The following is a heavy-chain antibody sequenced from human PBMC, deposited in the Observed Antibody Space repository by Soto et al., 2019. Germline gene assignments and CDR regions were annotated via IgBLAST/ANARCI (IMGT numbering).Heavy chain of an antibody. Sequence: QVQLVQSGAEVKKPGASVKVSCKASGYAFTSYAMHWVHQAPGQRLEWMGWINAGNGNTKYSQKFQGRVTITRDTSASTAYMELSSLTSEDTAVYYCAREEGYCSGGSCYSGVIDYWGQGTLVTVSS. CDR3: AREEGYCSGGSCYSGVIDY. D-gene: IGHD2-15*01. V-gene: IGHV1-3*01. CDR1: GYAFTSYA. CDR2: INAGNGNT. J-gene: IGHJ4*02.